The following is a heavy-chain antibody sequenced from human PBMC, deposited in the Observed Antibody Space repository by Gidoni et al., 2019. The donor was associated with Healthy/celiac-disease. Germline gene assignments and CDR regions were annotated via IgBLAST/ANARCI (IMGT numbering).Heavy chain of an antibody. CDR1: GYTFTGYY. Sequence: QVQLVQSGAEVKKPGASVQVSCKASGYTFTGYYMHWVRQAPGQGLEWTGWINPNSGGTNYAKKFQGRVTMTRDTSISTAYMELSRLRSDDTAVYYCARDDRVYYYGMDVWGQGTTVTVSS. CDR2: INPNSGGT. J-gene: IGHJ6*02. V-gene: IGHV1-2*02. CDR3: ARDDRVYYYGMDV.